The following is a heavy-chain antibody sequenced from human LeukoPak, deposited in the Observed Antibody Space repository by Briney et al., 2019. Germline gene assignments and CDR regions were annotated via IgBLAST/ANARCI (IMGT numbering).Heavy chain of an antibody. CDR2: INPNSGGT. Sequence: ASVKVPCKASGYTFTGYYMHWVRQAPGQGLEWMGWINPNSGGTNYAQKFQGRVTMTRDTSISTAYMELSRLRSDDTAVYYCARVAIAAAYRRDYWGQGTLVTVSS. CDR1: GYTFTGYY. V-gene: IGHV1-2*02. D-gene: IGHD6-13*01. CDR3: ARVAIAAAYRRDY. J-gene: IGHJ4*02.